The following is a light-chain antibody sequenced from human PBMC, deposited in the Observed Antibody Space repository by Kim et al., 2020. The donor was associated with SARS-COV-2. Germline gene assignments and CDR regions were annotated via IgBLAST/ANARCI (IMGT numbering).Light chain of an antibody. J-gene: IGKJ1*01. V-gene: IGKV2-30*02. CDR1: QSLVHSDGTTY. Sequence: DFVMTQSPLSLPVTLGQPASISCRSSQSLVHSDGTTYLNWFHQRPGQSPRRLIYKVSNRDSGVPDRFSGSGSGTDFTLKISRVEAEDVGVYYCMQGTHWAFGQVTKVDIK. CDR2: KVS. CDR3: MQGTHWA.